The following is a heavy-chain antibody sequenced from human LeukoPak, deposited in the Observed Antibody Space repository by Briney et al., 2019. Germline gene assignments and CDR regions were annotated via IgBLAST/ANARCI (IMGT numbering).Heavy chain of an antibody. V-gene: IGHV1-3*01. CDR1: GYTFTTYT. CDR2: INAGNGIT. D-gene: IGHD6-25*01. Sequence: ASVKVSCKASGYTFTTYTMHWVRQAPGQRLEWMGWINAGNGITVYSQKFQGRVTITRDTSASTAYMELSSLRSKDTAVYYCARISWGSGYFNWGQGTLVTVSS. J-gene: IGHJ4*02. CDR3: ARISWGSGYFN.